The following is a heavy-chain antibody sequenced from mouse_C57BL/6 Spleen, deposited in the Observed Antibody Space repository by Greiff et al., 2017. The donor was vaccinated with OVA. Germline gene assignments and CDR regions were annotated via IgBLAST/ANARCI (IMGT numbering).Heavy chain of an antibody. V-gene: IGHV7-3*01. CDR1: GFTFTDYY. CDR2: IRNKANGYTT. J-gene: IGHJ4*01. Sequence: EVKVVESGGGLVQPGGSLSLSCAASGFTFTDYYMSWVRQPPGKALEWLGFIRNKANGYTTEYSASVKGRFTISRDTSQSILYLQMNALRAEDSATYYCARWNYYGSSYAMDYWGQGTSVTVSS. CDR3: ARWNYYGSSYAMDY. D-gene: IGHD1-1*01.